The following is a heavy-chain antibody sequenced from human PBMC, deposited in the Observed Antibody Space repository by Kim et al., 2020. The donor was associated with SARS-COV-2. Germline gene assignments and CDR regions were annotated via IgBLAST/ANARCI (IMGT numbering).Heavy chain of an antibody. Sequence: KVRFTISRDNSKNTLYLQMNSLRAEDTAVYYCARVNGYYDSSGPPHWFDPWGQGTLVTVSS. J-gene: IGHJ5*02. D-gene: IGHD3-22*01. V-gene: IGHV3-53*01. CDR3: ARVNGYYDSSGPPHWFDP.